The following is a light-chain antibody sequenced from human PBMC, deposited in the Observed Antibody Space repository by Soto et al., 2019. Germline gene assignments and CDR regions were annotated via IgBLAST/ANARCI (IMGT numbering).Light chain of an antibody. Sequence: DIVMTQPPLSLPVTPGEPASISCRSSRSLLHSNGNNYLNWYLQKPGQSPQLLIYFGSTRASGVPDTXSGSGSGIDFTLKISRVEAEDVGVYYCLQALQSPPTFGQGTRLEIK. CDR2: FGS. CDR3: LQALQSPPT. V-gene: IGKV2-28*01. J-gene: IGKJ5*01. CDR1: RSLLHSNGNNY.